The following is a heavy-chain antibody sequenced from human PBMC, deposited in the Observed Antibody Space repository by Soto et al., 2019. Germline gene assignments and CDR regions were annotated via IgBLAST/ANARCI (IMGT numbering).Heavy chain of an antibody. V-gene: IGHV1-18*04. D-gene: IGHD2-2*01. CDR3: AREGSYQLLHIGEVYGMDV. Sequence: ASVKVSCKASGYTFTSYGLSRVRQAPGQELEWMGWLSAYNGKTNYAQKLQGRVTMTTDTSTSTAYMELRSLRSDDTAVYYCAREGSYQLLHIGEVYGMDVWG. CDR2: LSAYNGKT. J-gene: IGHJ6*02. CDR1: GYTFTSYG.